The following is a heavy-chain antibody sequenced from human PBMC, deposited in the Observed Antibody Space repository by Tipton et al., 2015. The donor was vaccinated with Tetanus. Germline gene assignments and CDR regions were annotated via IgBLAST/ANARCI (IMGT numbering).Heavy chain of an antibody. Sequence: LRLSCTVSGGSISSGDYYWSWIRQPPGKGLEWIGYIYYSGSTYYNPSLKSRVTISVDTSKNQFSLKLSSVTAADTAVYYCAGSYTIFGVVIMGYWGQGTLVTVSS. CDR2: IYYSGST. CDR3: AGSYTIFGVVIMGY. CDR1: GGSISSGDYY. J-gene: IGHJ4*02. D-gene: IGHD3-3*01. V-gene: IGHV4-30-4*01.